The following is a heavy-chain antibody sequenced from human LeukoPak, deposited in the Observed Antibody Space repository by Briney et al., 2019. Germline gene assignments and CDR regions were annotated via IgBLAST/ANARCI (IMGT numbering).Heavy chain of an antibody. V-gene: IGHV4-59*08. D-gene: IGHD6-19*01. J-gene: IGHJ5*02. Sequence: SETLSLTCTVSRGSISSYFWSWIRQPPGKELEWIGYIYYNGSTNYNPSLKSRVTISVDTSKKQFSLQLNSVTAADTAVYYCARLPYTSGWLYNWFDPWGQGTLVTVSS. CDR1: RGSISSYF. CDR3: ARLPYTSGWLYNWFDP. CDR2: IYYNGST.